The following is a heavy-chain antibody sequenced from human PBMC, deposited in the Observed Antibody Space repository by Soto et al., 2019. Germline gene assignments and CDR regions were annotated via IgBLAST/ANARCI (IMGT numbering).Heavy chain of an antibody. V-gene: IGHV1-2*02. Sequence: ASVKVSCKASGYTFTGYYMHWVRQAPGQGLEWMGWINPNSGGTNYAQKFQGRVTMTRDTSISTAYMELSRLRSDDTAVYYCARAGRFGESRNYYYYYGMDVWGQGTTVTISS. CDR3: ARAGRFGESRNYYYYYGMDV. CDR2: INPNSGGT. J-gene: IGHJ6*02. D-gene: IGHD3-10*01. CDR1: GYTFTGYY.